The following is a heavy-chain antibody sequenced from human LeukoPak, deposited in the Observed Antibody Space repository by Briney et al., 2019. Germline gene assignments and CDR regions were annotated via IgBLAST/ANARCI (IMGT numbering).Heavy chain of an antibody. CDR2: ISSSSSTI. CDR3: VRDTGGRGWFDP. J-gene: IGHJ5*02. CDR1: GFTFSSYS. V-gene: IGHV3-48*01. Sequence: HPGGSLRLSCAASGFTFSSYSMNWVRQAPGKGLEWVSYISSSSSTIYYADSMKGRFTISRDNAKNSLYLQMNSLRAEDTAVYYCVRDTGGRGWFDPWGQGTLVTVSS. D-gene: IGHD2-8*02.